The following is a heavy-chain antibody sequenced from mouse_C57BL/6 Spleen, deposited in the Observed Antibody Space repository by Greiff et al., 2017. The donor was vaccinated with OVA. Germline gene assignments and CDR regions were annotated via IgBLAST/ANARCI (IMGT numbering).Heavy chain of an antibody. CDR1: GYSITSGYY. D-gene: IGHD2-4*01. CDR2: ISYDGSN. J-gene: IGHJ2*01. CDR3: ARVYDYDVGYYFDY. V-gene: IGHV3-6*01. Sequence: VQLKESGPGLVKPSQSLSLTCSVTGYSITSGYYWNWIRQFPGNKLEWMGYISYDGSNNYNPSLKNRISITRDTSKNQFFLKLNSVTTEDTATYYCARVYDYDVGYYFDYWGQGTTLTVSS.